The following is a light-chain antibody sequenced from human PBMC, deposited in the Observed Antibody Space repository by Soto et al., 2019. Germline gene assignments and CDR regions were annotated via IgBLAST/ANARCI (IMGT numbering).Light chain of an antibody. CDR2: SAS. J-gene: IGKJ3*01. V-gene: IGKV1-9*01. Sequence: IQLTQSPSSLSASVGDTATITCRASQAICSYFAWYQQRPGTAPTLLIYSASTLHSGVPSRFSGSGSGTDFTLTISSLQTEDFATYYCQQVASSPRTFGSGTTVEI. CDR3: QQVASSPRT. CDR1: QAICSY.